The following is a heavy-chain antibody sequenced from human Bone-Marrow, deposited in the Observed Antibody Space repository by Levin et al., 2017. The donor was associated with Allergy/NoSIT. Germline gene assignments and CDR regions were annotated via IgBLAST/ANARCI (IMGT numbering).Heavy chain of an antibody. CDR1: GFSFSTKA. V-gene: IGHV3-30-3*01. Sequence: LSLTCEASGFSFSTKAMHWVRQAPGKGLEWVAVISYDGSNKYYADSVKGRFTISRDNSKNTLHLQMNSLRAEDTAVYYCAKDVGLQMIIRRGFDNWGPGTLVTVSS. D-gene: IGHD3-10*01. CDR3: AKDVGLQMIIRRGFDN. J-gene: IGHJ4*02. CDR2: ISYDGSNK.